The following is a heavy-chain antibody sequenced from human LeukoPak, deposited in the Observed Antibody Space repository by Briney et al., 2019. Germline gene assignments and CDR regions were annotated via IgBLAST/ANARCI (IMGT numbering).Heavy chain of an antibody. J-gene: IGHJ4*02. CDR1: GFTFSSYA. Sequence: GGSLRLSCAASGFTFSSYAMHWVRQAPGKGLEYVSAISSNGSSTYYANSVKGRFTISRDNSKNTLYLQMGSLRAEDMAVYYCARDRDSSGYFSDWGQGTLVTVSS. CDR3: ARDRDSSGYFSD. CDR2: ISSNGSST. V-gene: IGHV3-64*01. D-gene: IGHD3-22*01.